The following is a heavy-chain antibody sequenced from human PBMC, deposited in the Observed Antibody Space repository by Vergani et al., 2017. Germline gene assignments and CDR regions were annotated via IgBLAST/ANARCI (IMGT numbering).Heavy chain of an antibody. V-gene: IGHV4-34*01. D-gene: IGHD1-1*01. Sequence: QVQLQQWGAGLLKPSETLSLTCAVYGGSFSGYYWSWIRQPPGKGLEWIGEINHSGSTNYNPSLKSRVTISVDTSKNQFSLKLSSVTAADTAVYYCARATTGTTHDAFDIWGQGTMVTVSS. CDR1: GGSFSGYY. CDR2: INHSGST. J-gene: IGHJ3*02. CDR3: ARATTGTTHDAFDI.